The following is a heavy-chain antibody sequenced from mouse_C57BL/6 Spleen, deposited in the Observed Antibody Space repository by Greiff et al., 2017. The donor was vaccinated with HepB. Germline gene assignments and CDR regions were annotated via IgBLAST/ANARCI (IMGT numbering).Heavy chain of an antibody. J-gene: IGHJ2*01. CDR3: ARERSGRGIYYGNYEGDFDY. CDR1: GFNIKDYY. D-gene: IGHD2-1*01. V-gene: IGHV14-2*01. CDR2: IDPEDGET. Sequence: EVQLQESGAELVKPGASVKLSCTASGFNIKDYYMHWVKQRTEQGLEWIGRIDPEDGETKYAPKFQGKATITADTSSNTAYLQLSSLTSEDTAVYYCARERSGRGIYYGNYEGDFDYWGQGTTLTVSS.